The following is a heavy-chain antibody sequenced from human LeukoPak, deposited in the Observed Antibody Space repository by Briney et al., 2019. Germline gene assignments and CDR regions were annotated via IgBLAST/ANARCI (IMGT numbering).Heavy chain of an antibody. CDR3: ARDQSGSRGWFDP. CDR2: ISVSNGNT. D-gene: IGHD1-26*01. V-gene: IGHV1-18*01. J-gene: IGHJ5*02. Sequence: AASVKVSCKASGYTFTSYGISWVRQAPGQGLEWMGWISVSNGNTDYAQDFQGRVTMTADTSTTTAYMELRSLRSDDTAVYYCARDQSGSRGWFDPWGQGTLVTVSS. CDR1: GYTFTSYG.